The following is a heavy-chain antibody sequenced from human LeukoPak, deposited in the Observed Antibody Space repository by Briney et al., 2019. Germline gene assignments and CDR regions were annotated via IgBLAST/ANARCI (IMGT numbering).Heavy chain of an antibody. CDR3: AIDRGAVAGDS. CDR1: GFTFSSYW. CDR2: IDPDDSGS. D-gene: IGHD6-19*01. V-gene: IGHV3-74*01. J-gene: IGHJ4*02. Sequence: GGSLRLSCAASGFTFSSYWMHWVRQAPGEGLVWVSRIDPDDSGSTYADSVKGRFTISRDNAKNTLWLQMNSLRAEDTAVYYCAIDRGAVAGDSWGQGTLVTVSS.